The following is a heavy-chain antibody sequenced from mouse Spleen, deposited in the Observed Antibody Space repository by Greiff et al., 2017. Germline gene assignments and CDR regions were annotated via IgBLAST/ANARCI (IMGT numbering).Heavy chain of an antibody. Sequence: EVKLQESGPGLVKPSQSLSLTCSVTGYSITSGYYWNWIRQFPGNKLEWMGYISYDGSNNYNPSLKNRISITRDTSKNQFFLKLNSVTTEDTATYYCARGTTVVATDDYWGQGTTLTVSS. D-gene: IGHD1-1*01. CDR3: ARGTTVVATDDY. J-gene: IGHJ2*01. CDR2: ISYDGSN. CDR1: GYSITSGYY. V-gene: IGHV3-6*01.